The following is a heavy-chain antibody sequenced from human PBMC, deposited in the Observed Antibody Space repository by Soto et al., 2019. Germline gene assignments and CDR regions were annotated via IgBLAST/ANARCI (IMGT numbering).Heavy chain of an antibody. Sequence: GESLKISCKGSGYSFAGYWITWVRQKPGKGLEWMGRIDPSDSQTYYSPSFRGHVTISVTKSITTVFLQWSSLRASDTAMYYCARQIYDSDTGPNFQYYFDSWGQGSPVTVSS. D-gene: IGHD3-22*01. CDR1: GYSFAGYW. CDR2: IDPSDSQT. V-gene: IGHV5-10-1*01. CDR3: ARQIYDSDTGPNFQYYFDS. J-gene: IGHJ4*02.